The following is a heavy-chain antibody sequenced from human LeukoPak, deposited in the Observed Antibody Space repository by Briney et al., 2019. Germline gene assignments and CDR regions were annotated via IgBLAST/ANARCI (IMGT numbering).Heavy chain of an antibody. CDR3: ARDISGSYPPFDY. Sequence: GGSLRLSCAASGFTFSNYSMNWVRQAPGKGLEWVSSISSSSSYIYYADSVKGRFTISRDNAKNSLYLQMNILRAEDTAVYYCARDISGSYPPFDYWGQGTLVTVSS. V-gene: IGHV3-21*01. D-gene: IGHD1-26*01. CDR2: ISSSSSYI. CDR1: GFTFSNYS. J-gene: IGHJ4*02.